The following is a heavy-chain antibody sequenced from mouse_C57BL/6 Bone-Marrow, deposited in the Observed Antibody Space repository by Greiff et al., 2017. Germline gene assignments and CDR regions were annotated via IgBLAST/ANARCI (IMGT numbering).Heavy chain of an antibody. CDR1: GYTFTSYG. D-gene: IGHD1-1*01. Sequence: VKLVESGAELARPGASVKLSCKASGYTFTSYGISWVKQRTGQGLEWIGEIYPRSGNTYYNEKFKGKATLTADKSSSTAYMELRSLTSEDSAVYFCARVVRRYFDYWGQGTTLTVSS. V-gene: IGHV1-81*01. CDR3: ARVVRRYFDY. CDR2: IYPRSGNT. J-gene: IGHJ2*01.